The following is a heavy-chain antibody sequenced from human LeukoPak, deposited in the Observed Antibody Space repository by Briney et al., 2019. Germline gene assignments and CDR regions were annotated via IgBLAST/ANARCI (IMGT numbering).Heavy chain of an antibody. Sequence: GGSLRLSCAASGFTVSSSYMSWVRQAPGKGLEWVSVIYSGGSTYYADSVKGRFTISRGNSKSTLYLQMNGLRAEDTAVYYCARATRYDSSVYYFDYWGQGTLVTVSS. CDR3: ARATRYDSSVYYFDY. D-gene: IGHD3-22*01. CDR2: IYSGGST. V-gene: IGHV3-53*01. CDR1: GFTVSSSY. J-gene: IGHJ4*02.